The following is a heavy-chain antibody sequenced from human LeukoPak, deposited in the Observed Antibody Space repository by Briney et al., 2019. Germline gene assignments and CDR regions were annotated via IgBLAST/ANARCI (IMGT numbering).Heavy chain of an antibody. CDR2: IHYSGST. CDR3: ASGRQQLAHYGMDV. D-gene: IGHD6-13*01. CDR1: GGSISSGDYY. J-gene: IGHJ6*02. V-gene: IGHV4-30-4*02. Sequence: SETLSLTCSVSGGSISSGDYYWSWIRQPPGKGLEWIGHIHYSGSTYYTPSLKSRVTISVDTSKNQFSLKLSSVTAADTAVYYCASGRQQLAHYGMDVWGQGTTVTVSS.